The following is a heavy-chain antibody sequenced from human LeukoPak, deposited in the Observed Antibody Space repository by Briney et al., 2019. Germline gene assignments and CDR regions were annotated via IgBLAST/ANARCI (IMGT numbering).Heavy chain of an antibody. CDR1: GYSISSGYY. V-gene: IGHV4-38-2*02. D-gene: IGHD3-10*02. J-gene: IGHJ3*02. CDR3: ARGLRSGSDYAFDI. CDR2: MYYSGST. Sequence: PSETLSLTCSVSGYSISSGYYWGWIRQPPGKGLEWIGSMYYSGSTYYNPSLKSRVTISVDTSKNQFSLKLSSVTAADTAVYYCARGLRSGSDYAFDIWGQGTMVTVSS.